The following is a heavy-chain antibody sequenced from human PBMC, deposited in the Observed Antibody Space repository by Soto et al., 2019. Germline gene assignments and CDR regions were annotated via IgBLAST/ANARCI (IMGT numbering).Heavy chain of an antibody. CDR1: GFTISSYA. D-gene: IGHD6-19*01. J-gene: IGHJ4*02. CDR3: AKLGGGSGYDCYSSGPVVTSYFDY. V-gene: IGHV3-23*01. Sequence: PGGSLRLSCAASGFTISSYAMSWVRQAPGKGLEWVSAISGSGGSTYYADSVKGRFTISRDNSKNTLYLQMNSLRAEDTAVYYCAKLGGGSGYDCYSSGPVVTSYFDYWAQGTLVTGSS. CDR2: ISGSGGST.